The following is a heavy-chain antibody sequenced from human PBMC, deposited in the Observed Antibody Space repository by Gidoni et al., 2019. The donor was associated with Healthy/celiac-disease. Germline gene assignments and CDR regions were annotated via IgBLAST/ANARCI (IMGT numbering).Heavy chain of an antibody. CDR2: IYYSGST. V-gene: IGHV4-39*01. CDR3: ARCDCGGDCYSGISFDY. J-gene: IGHJ4*02. Sequence: QLQLQESGPGLVKPSETLSLTCTVSGGSISSSSYYWGWIRQPPGKGLEWIGSIYYSGSTYYNPSLKSRVTISVDTSKNQFSLKLSSVTAADTAVYYCARCDCGGDCYSGISFDYWGQGTLVTVSS. CDR1: GGSISSSSYY. D-gene: IGHD2-21*02.